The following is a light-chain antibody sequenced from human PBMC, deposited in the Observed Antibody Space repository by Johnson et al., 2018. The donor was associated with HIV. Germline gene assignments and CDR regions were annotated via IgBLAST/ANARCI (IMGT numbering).Light chain of an antibody. J-gene: IGLJ1*01. V-gene: IGLV1-51*02. CDR1: SSNIGNNY. Sequence: SVLTQPPSVSAAPGQKVTISCSGSSSNIGNNYVSWYQQLPGTAPKLLIYENNKRPSGIPDRFSGSKSGTSATLGITGLQTGDEADYYCGTWDSSLSAPLYVFGTGTKVTV. CDR2: ENN. CDR3: GTWDSSLSAPLYV.